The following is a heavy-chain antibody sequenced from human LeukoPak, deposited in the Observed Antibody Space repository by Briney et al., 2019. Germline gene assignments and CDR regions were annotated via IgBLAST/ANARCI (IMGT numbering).Heavy chain of an antibody. D-gene: IGHD5-18*01. CDR2: ISGSGGST. V-gene: IGHV3-23*01. J-gene: IGHJ4*02. CDR3: ANDRGYSYGRYYFDY. Sequence: QPGGSLRLSCAASGFTFSSNAMSWGRQPPGKGLGWVSAISGSGGSTYYADSVKGRLTISRDNSKNTLYLQMNSLRAEATAVYYCANDRGYSYGRYYFDYWGQGTLVTVSS. CDR1: GFTFSSNA.